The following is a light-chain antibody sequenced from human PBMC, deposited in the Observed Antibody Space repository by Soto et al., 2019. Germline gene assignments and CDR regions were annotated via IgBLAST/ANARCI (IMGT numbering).Light chain of an antibody. J-gene: IGKJ1*01. CDR1: QSVSSIY. V-gene: IGKV3-20*01. Sequence: EIVLTQSPGTLSLSPGERATLSCRASQSVSSIYSAWYQQKPGQAPRLLIYGTSSRAAGIPDRFSGSGSGTDFTLTISRLEPEDFAVYYCQQYTNSPEWTFGQGTKVEIK. CDR2: GTS. CDR3: QQYTNSPEWT.